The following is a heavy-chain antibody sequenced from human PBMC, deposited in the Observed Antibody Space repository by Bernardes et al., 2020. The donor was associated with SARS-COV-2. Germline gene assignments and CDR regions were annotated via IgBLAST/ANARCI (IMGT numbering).Heavy chain of an antibody. Sequence: SETLYLTCTVSGGSISSSSYYWGWIRQPPGMGLEWIGSIYYSGSTYYNPSLKSRVTISVDTSKNQFSLKLSSVTAADAAVYYCARHWSSGVVTAIVHDAFDIWGQGTMVTVSS. D-gene: IGHD2-21*02. CDR3: ARHWSSGVVTAIVHDAFDI. J-gene: IGHJ3*02. V-gene: IGHV4-39*01. CDR2: IYYSGST. CDR1: GGSISSSSYY.